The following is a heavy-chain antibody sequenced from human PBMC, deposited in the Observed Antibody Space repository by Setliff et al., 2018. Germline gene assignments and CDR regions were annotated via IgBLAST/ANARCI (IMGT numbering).Heavy chain of an antibody. CDR2: IWGVGGTK. CDR1: GFTFSTYR. D-gene: IGHD2-15*01. V-gene: IGHV3-33*08. Sequence: GGSLRLSCAASGFTFSTYRMHWVRQAPGKGLEWVAVIWGVGGTKYHSDSVKGRFTSSRDNSKNTLYLEMNGLRPEDTAVYYCSRTCSGSGCYAGLESWGQGTPVTVSS. CDR3: SRTCSGSGCYAGLES. J-gene: IGHJ4*02.